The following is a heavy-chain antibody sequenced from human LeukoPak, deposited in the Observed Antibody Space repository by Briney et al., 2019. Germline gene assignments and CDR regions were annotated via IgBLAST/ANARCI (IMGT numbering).Heavy chain of an antibody. CDR2: ISSSSSYI. V-gene: IGHV3-21*01. J-gene: IGHJ4*02. Sequence: SGGSLRLSCAASGFTFSSYSMNWVRQAPGKGLEWVSSISSSSSYIYYADSVKGRFTISRDNAKNSLYLQMNSLRAEDTAVYYCAIDAYYYGSEQSGDFDYWGQGTLVTVSS. D-gene: IGHD3-10*01. CDR3: AIDAYYYGSEQSGDFDY. CDR1: GFTFSSYS.